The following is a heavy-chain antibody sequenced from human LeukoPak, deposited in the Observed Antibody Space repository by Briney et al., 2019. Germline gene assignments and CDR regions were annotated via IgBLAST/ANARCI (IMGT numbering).Heavy chain of an antibody. D-gene: IGHD3-3*01. J-gene: IGHJ4*02. CDR3: ARGSLYDFWSGLDY. V-gene: IGHV3-20*04. Sequence: GGSLRLSCAASGFTVSSNYMSWVRQAPGKGLEWVSGINWNGGSTGYADSVKGRFTISRDNAKNSLYLQMNSLRAEDTALYYCARGSLYDFWSGLDYWGQGTLVTVSS. CDR2: INWNGGST. CDR1: GFTVSSNY.